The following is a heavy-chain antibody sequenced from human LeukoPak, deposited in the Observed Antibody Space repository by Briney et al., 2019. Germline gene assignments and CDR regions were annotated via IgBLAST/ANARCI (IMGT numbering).Heavy chain of an antibody. CDR2: INPSGGST. J-gene: IGHJ4*02. CDR1: GYTFTSYY. V-gene: IGHV1-46*01. CDR3: ARVERGITIFGVVTHLPPDY. D-gene: IGHD3-3*01. Sequence: EASVKVSCKASGYTFTSYYMQWVRQAPGQGLEWMGIINPSGGSTSYAQKFQGRVTMTRDTSTSTVYMELSRLRSDDTAVYYCARVERGITIFGVVTHLPPDYWGQGTLVTVSS.